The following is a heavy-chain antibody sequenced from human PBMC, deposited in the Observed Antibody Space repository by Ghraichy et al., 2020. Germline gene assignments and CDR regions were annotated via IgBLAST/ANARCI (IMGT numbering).Heavy chain of an antibody. CDR2: ISYDGSNK. V-gene: IGHV3-30-3*01. CDR1: GFTFSSYA. Sequence: GSLRLSCAASGFTFSSYAMHWVRQAPGKGLEWVAVISYDGSNKYYADSVKGRFTISRDNSKNTLYLQMNSLRAEDTAVYYCARDPGEYSSSWPAYYFDYWGQGTLVTVSS. J-gene: IGHJ4*02. CDR3: ARDPGEYSSSWPAYYFDY. D-gene: IGHD6-13*01.